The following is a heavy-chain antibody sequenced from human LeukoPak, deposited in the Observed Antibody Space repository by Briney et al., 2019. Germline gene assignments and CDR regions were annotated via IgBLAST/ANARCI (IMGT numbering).Heavy chain of an antibody. CDR3: ARSMVLELPFYFNY. D-gene: IGHD1-7*01. Sequence: QAGGSLRLSCAASGFTFSSYAMSWVRQAPGKGLEWVSAISGSGGSTYYADSVKGRFTISRDNSKNTLYLQMNSLRAEDTAVYYCARSMVLELPFYFNYWGQGTLVTVSS. CDR1: GFTFSSYA. CDR2: ISGSGGST. J-gene: IGHJ4*02. V-gene: IGHV3-23*01.